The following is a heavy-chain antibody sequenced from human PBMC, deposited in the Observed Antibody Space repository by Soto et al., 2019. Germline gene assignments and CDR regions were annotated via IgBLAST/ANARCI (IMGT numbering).Heavy chain of an antibody. CDR2: IIPIFGTA. D-gene: IGHD1-26*01. CDR1: GGTFSSYA. V-gene: IGHV1-69*13. Sequence: SVKVSCKASGGTFSSYAISWVRQAPGQGLEWMGGIIPIFGTANYAQKFQGRVTITADESTSTAYMELSSLRSEDTAVYYCATSIVGATAHYYGMDVWGQGTTVTVSS. CDR3: ATSIVGATAHYYGMDV. J-gene: IGHJ6*02.